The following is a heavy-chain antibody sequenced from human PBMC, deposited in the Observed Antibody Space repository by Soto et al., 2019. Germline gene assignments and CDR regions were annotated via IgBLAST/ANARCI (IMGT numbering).Heavy chain of an antibody. CDR1: GFTFSGSA. CDR3: TSFLNPADSSAFDI. J-gene: IGHJ3*02. V-gene: IGHV3-73*01. CDR2: IRSKANSYAT. D-gene: IGHD3-22*01. Sequence: GGSLRLSCAASGFTFSGSAMHWVRQASGKGLEWVGRIRSKANSYATAYAASVKGRFTISRDDSKNTAYLQMNGLKTEDTAVYYCTSFLNPADSSAFDIWGQGTMVTVSS.